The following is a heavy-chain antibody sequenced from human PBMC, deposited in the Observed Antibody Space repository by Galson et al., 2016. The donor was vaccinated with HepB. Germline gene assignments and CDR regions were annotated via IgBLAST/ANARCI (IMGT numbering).Heavy chain of an antibody. V-gene: IGHV3-30-3*01. CDR2: TSHDGNSN. Sequence: SLRLSCAASRFTFKSYAMYWVRQAPGKGLEWVAVTSHDGNSNSYADSVKGRFTISRDNSKNTLYLQMNSLRVEDTAVYYCASFGGVIAYDAFDIWGQGTMVTLSS. CDR1: RFTFKSYA. CDR3: ASFGGVIAYDAFDI. D-gene: IGHD3-16*02. J-gene: IGHJ3*02.